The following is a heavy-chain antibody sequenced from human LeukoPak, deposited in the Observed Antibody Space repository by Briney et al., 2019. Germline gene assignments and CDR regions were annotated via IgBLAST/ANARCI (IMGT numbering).Heavy chain of an antibody. D-gene: IGHD5-12*01. CDR3: ARDLVDIAPGFDY. V-gene: IGHV3-48*01. CDR2: ISSSSSTI. CDR1: GYTLRSFS. Sequence: GGSLRLSSAASGYTLRSFSKYWGRQAPGKGLEWVSYISSSSSTIYYADSVKGRFTISRDNAKNSLYLQMNSLRAEDTAVYYCARDLVDIAPGFDYWGQGTLVTVSS. J-gene: IGHJ4*02.